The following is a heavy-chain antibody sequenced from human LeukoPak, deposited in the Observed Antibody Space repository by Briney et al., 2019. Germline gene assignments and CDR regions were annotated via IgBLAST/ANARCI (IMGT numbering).Heavy chain of an antibody. D-gene: IGHD4-17*01. CDR1: GFTFSDYY. J-gene: IGHJ6*04. Sequence: GGSLRLSCAASGFTFSDYYMSWIRQAPGKGLEWVPYISKSGSTVYYADSVKGRFTISRDNAKNSLYLQMNSLRAEDTAVYYCARVYGDYAVDVWGKGTTVTVSS. CDR3: ARVYGDYAVDV. CDR2: ISKSGSTV. V-gene: IGHV3-11*04.